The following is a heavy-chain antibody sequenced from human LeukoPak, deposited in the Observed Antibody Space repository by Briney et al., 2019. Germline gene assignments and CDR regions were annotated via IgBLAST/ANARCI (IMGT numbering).Heavy chain of an antibody. V-gene: IGHV3-23*01. J-gene: IGHJ4*02. CDR2: LSGTGGSP. CDR3: ASLGY. CDR1: GFTFNMYA. Sequence: GGSLRLSCAASGFTFNMYAMSWVRQTPEKGLEWVSGLSGTGGSPYYADSVKGRFTISRGNSKNTLYLQMNSLRAADTAVYYCASLGYWGQGTLVTVSS.